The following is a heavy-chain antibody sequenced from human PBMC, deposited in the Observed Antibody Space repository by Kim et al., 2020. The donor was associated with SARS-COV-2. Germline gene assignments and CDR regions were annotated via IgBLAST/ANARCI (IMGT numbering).Heavy chain of an antibody. CDR2: INTYNGKT. D-gene: IGHD1-7*01. Sequence: ASVKVSCTASGYTFTSYGSSWVRQAPGQGLEWMGRINTYNGKTDYAKKFQGRVTMTTDTSTSTAYMELRSLTSDDTAVYYCAKDWGNWNYLENFWGQGTLVTVSS. CDR3: AKDWGNWNYLENF. J-gene: IGHJ4*02. V-gene: IGHV1-18*01. CDR1: GYTFTSYG.